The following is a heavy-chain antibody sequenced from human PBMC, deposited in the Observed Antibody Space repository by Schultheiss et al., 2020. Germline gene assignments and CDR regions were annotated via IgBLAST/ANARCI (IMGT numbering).Heavy chain of an antibody. J-gene: IGHJ5*02. CDR2: IYSGGSI. CDR3: ARASRITMVRGALDP. Sequence: GGSLRLSCAASGFTFSSYSMSWVRQAPGKGLEWVSVIYSGGSIGYADSVKGRFTISRDNAKNSLYLQMNSLRAEDTAVYYCARASRITMVRGALDPWGQGTLVTVSS. D-gene: IGHD3-10*01. CDR1: GFTFSSYS. V-gene: IGHV3-53*01.